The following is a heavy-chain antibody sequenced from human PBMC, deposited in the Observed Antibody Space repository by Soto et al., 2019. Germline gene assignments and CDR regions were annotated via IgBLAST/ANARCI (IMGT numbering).Heavy chain of an antibody. V-gene: IGHV4-30-4*01. CDR2: ILHSGST. D-gene: IGHD1-1*01. CDR1: GVSISSGDTY. J-gene: IGHJ4*02. CDR3: ARAPENSENWNPYYFDY. Sequence: QVQLQESGPRLVKPSQTLSLTCSVSGVSISSGDTYWAWIRQAPGKGLEWIGYILHSGSTYYNPSLDSRLTISLDSSKNQFSLRLRSVTAADTAVYFCARAPENSENWNPYYFDYWGQGTVV.